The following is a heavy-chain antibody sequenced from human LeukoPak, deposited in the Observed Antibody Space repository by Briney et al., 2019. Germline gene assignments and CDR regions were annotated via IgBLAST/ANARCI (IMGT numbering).Heavy chain of an antibody. CDR1: GYSISSGYY. V-gene: IGHV4-38-2*02. CDR2: IYHSGST. J-gene: IGHJ5*02. Sequence: SETLSLTCTVSGYSISSGYYWGWIRQPPGKGLEWVGSIYHSGSTYYNPSLKSRVTISVDTSKNQFSLKLSSVTAADTAVYYCATRITMVRGVHRGWFDPWGQGTLVTVSS. D-gene: IGHD3-10*01. CDR3: ATRITMVRGVHRGWFDP.